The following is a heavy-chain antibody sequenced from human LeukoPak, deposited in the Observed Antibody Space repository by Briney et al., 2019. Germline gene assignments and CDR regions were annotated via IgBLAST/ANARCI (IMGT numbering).Heavy chain of an antibody. CDR2: IYSDNT. CDR3: ARRAGAYSHPYDY. V-gene: IGHV3-53*01. CDR1: GFTVSSNS. Sequence: PGRFLRLSCTVSGFTVSSNSMSWVRQAPGKGLEWVSFIYSDNTHYSDSVKGRFTISRDNSKNTLYLQMNSLRAEDTAVYYCARRAGAYSHPYDYWGQGTLVTVSS. D-gene: IGHD4/OR15-4a*01. J-gene: IGHJ4*02.